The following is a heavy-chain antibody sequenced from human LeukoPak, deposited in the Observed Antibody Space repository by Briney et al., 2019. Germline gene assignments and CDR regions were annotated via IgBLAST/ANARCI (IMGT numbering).Heavy chain of an antibody. D-gene: IGHD3-3*01. Sequence: PSETLSLTCTDSGGSITSYYWSWIRQPPGKGLEWIGYIYYSGSTNYNPSLKSRVTISVDTSKNQFSLKLSSVTAADTAVYYCARVYFWSGYYLDYWGQGTLVTVSS. CDR2: IYYSGST. V-gene: IGHV4-59*01. CDR1: GGSITSYY. CDR3: ARVYFWSGYYLDY. J-gene: IGHJ4*02.